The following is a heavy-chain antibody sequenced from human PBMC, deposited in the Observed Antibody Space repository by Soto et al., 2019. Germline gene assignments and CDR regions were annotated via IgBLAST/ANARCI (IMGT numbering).Heavy chain of an antibody. Sequence: QVQLVQSGAEVKKPGSSVKVSCKASGGTFSSYTISWVRQAPGQGLEWMGRIIPILGIANYAQKFQGRVTITADKYTSTAYLELSSLRSEDTAVYCCARGGKVTNVFDYWGQGTLVTVSS. CDR3: ARGGKVTNVFDY. D-gene: IGHD4-17*01. CDR1: GGTFSSYT. J-gene: IGHJ4*02. CDR2: IIPILGIA. V-gene: IGHV1-69*02.